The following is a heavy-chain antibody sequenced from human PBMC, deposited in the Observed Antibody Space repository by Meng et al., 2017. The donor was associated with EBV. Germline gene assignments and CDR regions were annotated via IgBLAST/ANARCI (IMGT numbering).Heavy chain of an antibody. Sequence: QLQLYQSGPGLVKPSETPSLTCTVAGDTSSRSSYYWGWIRQYPGKGLEWIGNVYYSGNSYYNPSLKSRVTISVDTSKNQFYLKLISVTAADTAVYFCARVSFYDYWSGYSFNWFDPWGQGTLVTVSS. CDR1: GDTSSRSSYY. J-gene: IGHJ5*02. V-gene: IGHV4-39*01. CDR3: ARVSFYDYWSGYSFNWFDP. CDR2: VYYSGNS. D-gene: IGHD3-3*01.